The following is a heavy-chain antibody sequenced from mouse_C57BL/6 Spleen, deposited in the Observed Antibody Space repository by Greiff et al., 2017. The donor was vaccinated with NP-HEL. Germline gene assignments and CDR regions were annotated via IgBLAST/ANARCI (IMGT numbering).Heavy chain of an antibody. D-gene: IGHD1-1*01. CDR2: ISDGGSYT. CDR1: GFTFSSYA. CDR3: ATPLITTVVERGFAY. Sequence: EVKLMESGGGLVKPGGSLKLSCAASGFTFSSYAMSWVRQTPEKRLEWVATISDGGSYTYYPDNVKGRFTISRDNAKNNLYLQMSHLKSEDTAMYYCATPLITTVVERGFAYWGQGTLVTVSA. V-gene: IGHV5-4*03. J-gene: IGHJ3*01.